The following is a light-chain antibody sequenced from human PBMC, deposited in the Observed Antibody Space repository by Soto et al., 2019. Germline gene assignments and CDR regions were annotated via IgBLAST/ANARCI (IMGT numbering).Light chain of an antibody. J-gene: IGLJ2*01. CDR1: SSNIGAGYD. CDR3: QSYYSSLSVV. Sequence: QSVLTHPPSVSGAPGQRVTISCTGSSSNIGAGYDVHWYQQLPGTAPKLLIYGNSNRPSGVPDRFSGSKSGTSASLAITGLQAEDEADYYCQSYYSSLSVVFGGGTKLTVL. CDR2: GNS. V-gene: IGLV1-40*01.